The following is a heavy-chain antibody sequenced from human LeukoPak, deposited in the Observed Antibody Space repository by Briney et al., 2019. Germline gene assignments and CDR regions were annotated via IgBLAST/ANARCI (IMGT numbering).Heavy chain of an antibody. CDR3: GRDTGTTGEVKFDP. CDR2: FDPEDGET. J-gene: IGHJ5*02. V-gene: IGHV1-24*01. CDR1: GYTLTELS. D-gene: IGHD4-17*01. Sequence: ASVKVSCKVSGYTLTELSMHWVRQAPGKGLEWMGGFDPEDGETIYAQKFQGRVTMTEDTSTDTAYMELSSLRSEDTAVYYCGRDTGTTGEVKFDPWGQGTLVTVSS.